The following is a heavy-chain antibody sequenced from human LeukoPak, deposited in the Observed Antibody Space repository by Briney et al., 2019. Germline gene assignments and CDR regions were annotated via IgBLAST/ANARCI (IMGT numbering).Heavy chain of an antibody. CDR1: GFTFSSYG. J-gene: IGHJ5*02. CDR2: ISYDGSNK. V-gene: IGHV3-30*03. CDR3: ARDLAAAGTIDP. D-gene: IGHD6-13*01. Sequence: GGSLRLSCAASGFTFSSYGMHWVRQAPGRGLEWVAVISYDGSNKYYADSVKGRFTISRDNSKNTLYLQMNSLRAEDTAVYYCARDLAAAGTIDPWGQGTLVTVSS.